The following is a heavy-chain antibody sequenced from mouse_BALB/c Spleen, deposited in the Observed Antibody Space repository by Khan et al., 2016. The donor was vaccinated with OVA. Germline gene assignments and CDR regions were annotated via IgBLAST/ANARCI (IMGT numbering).Heavy chain of an antibody. CDR3: ARLAYYYNSEGFAY. D-gene: IGHD1-1*01. J-gene: IGHJ3*01. CDR1: GFTFSTYG. V-gene: IGHV5-6*01. CDR2: ISSGGSYT. Sequence: EVELVESGGDLVKPGGSLKLSCAASGFTFSTYGMSWVRQSPDKRLEWVATISSGGSYTYYPDNVKGRFTISRDNAKNTLSLQMRSLKSKDTAMYYCARLAYYYNSEGFAYWGQGTLVTVSA.